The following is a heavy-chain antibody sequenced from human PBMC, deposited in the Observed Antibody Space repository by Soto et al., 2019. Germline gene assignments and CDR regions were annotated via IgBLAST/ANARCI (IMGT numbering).Heavy chain of an antibody. Sequence: QVELVESGGGLAKPGGSLRLSCAASGFTFSDYDMSWIRQAPGKGLEWVSYTSSSGSTTYYADSVKGRFTMSRDNAKNSMYLHMDSLRVEDTAVYYCARDPQGIAVVHSYYYGMDVWGQGTTVTVSS. J-gene: IGHJ6*02. CDR1: GFTFSDYD. D-gene: IGHD6-19*01. CDR2: TSSSGSTT. CDR3: ARDPQGIAVVHSYYYGMDV. V-gene: IGHV3-11*01.